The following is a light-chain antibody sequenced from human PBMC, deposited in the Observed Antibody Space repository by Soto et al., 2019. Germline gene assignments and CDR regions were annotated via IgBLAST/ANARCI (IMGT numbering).Light chain of an antibody. Sequence: EIVLTQAPGTLSLSPGERATLSCRASQSVSSNYLAWYQQTPGQAPRLLIYDASSRATGIPDRFSGSGSGTDFTLTISRLEPEDLAVYYCQQYGNSPQTFGQGTRLETK. V-gene: IGKV3-20*01. CDR1: QSVSSNY. CDR3: QQYGNSPQT. CDR2: DAS. J-gene: IGKJ5*01.